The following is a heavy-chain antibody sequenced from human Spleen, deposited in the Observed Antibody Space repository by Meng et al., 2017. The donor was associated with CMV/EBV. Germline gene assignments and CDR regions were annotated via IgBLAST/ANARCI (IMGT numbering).Heavy chain of an antibody. J-gene: IGHJ5*02. Sequence: ASGYTFIGQYIHWVRQAPGQGLEWMGWISPSSGATDYAQKFQGRVTLTRDTSISTVYMELSSLTSDDTAVYYCARVIVGYTSRGGFDPWGQGTLVTSPQ. CDR1: GYTFIGQY. D-gene: IGHD2-21*01. CDR2: ISPSSGAT. CDR3: ARVIVGYTSRGGFDP. V-gene: IGHV1-2*02.